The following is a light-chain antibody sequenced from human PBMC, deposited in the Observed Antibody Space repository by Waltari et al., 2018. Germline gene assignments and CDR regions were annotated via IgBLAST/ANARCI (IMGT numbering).Light chain of an antibody. J-gene: IGLJ2*01. CDR3: SSYTTSTLVV. V-gene: IGLV2-14*01. CDR1: SSDVGGYNY. CDR2: DVN. Sequence: QSALTQPASVSGSPGQSITISCIGTSSDVGGYNYVSWYQQHPGKAPKLMIYDVNNRPSGVSNRVSGSKSGNTASLTISGLQAEDEADYYCSSYTTSTLVVFGGGTKLTVL.